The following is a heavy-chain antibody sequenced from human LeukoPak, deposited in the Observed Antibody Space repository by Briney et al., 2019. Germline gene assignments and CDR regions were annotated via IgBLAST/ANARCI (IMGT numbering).Heavy chain of an antibody. Sequence: GGSLRLSCAASGFTFSSYAMSWVRQAPGKGLEWVSYISGGGAKRHYSDSVKGRCTISRDNPKNTLYLQINNLRAEDTAMYYCAKCSAGYYNDAFDIWGRGTMVTVSS. CDR2: ISGGGAKR. CDR1: GFTFSSYA. D-gene: IGHD3-10*02. J-gene: IGHJ3*02. V-gene: IGHV3-23*01. CDR3: AKCSAGYYNDAFDI.